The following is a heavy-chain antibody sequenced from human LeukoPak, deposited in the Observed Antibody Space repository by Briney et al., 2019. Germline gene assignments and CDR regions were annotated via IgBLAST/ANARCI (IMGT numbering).Heavy chain of an antibody. CDR2: MNPNSGNT. D-gene: IGHD1-7*01. J-gene: IGHJ6*03. CDR3: ARGLNNWNYHYYYYYMDV. V-gene: IGHV1-8*01. CDR1: GYTFTSYD. Sequence: GASVKVSCKASGYTFTSYDINWVRQATGQGLEWMGWMNPNSGNTGYAQKFQGRVTMTRNTSISTAYMELSSLRSEDTAVYYCARGLNNWNYHYYYYYMDVWGKGTTVTVSS.